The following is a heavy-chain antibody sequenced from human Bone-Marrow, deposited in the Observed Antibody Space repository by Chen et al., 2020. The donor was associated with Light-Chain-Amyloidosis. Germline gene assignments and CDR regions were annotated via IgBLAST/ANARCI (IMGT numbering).Heavy chain of an antibody. Sequence: EVQLLESGGGLVQPGGSLRLSCSASGFTFSAYSMGWVRQAPGKGLEWVAAIKVSDSATDDAESVRGRFAISRDNSMNTLYLQMNSLTSDDTAVYFCARRARISSGQFDIWGRGPWSPSPQ. V-gene: IGHV3-23*01. CDR1: GFTFSAYS. D-gene: IGHD6-19*01. CDR3: ARRARISSGQFDI. CDR2: IKVSDSAT. J-gene: IGHJ4*02.